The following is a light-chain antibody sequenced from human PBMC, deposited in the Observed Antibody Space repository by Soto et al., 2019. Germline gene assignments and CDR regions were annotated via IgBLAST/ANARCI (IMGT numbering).Light chain of an antibody. CDR2: SNN. CDR1: NSNIGSNP. J-gene: IGLJ2*01. CDR3: AAWDDRLNGVV. V-gene: IGLV1-44*01. Sequence: QSVLTQPPSASGTPGQRVTISCSGSNSNIGSNPVNWYQQLPGTAPKLLIYSNNQRPSGIPDRFSGAKSGTSASLAISGLQSEDEADYYCAAWDDRLNGVVFGGGTKLTVL.